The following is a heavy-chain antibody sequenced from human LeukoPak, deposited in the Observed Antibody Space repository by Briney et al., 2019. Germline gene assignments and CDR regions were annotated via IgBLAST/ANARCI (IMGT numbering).Heavy chain of an antibody. J-gene: IGHJ5*02. Sequence: SVKVSCKASGFTFTSPAMQWVRQARGQRLEWIGWIVVGSGNTNYAQKFQERVTITRDMSTSTAYMELSSLRSEDTAVYYCAAMYCSGGSCYGEFDPWGQGTLVTVSS. V-gene: IGHV1-58*02. CDR2: IVVGSGNT. D-gene: IGHD2-15*01. CDR1: GFTFTSPA. CDR3: AAMYCSGGSCYGEFDP.